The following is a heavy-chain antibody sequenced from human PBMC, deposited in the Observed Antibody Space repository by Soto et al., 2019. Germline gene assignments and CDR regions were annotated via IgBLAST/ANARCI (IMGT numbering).Heavy chain of an antibody. V-gene: IGHV3-23*01. D-gene: IGHD6-13*01. J-gene: IGHJ4*02. CDR1: GFTVSSYA. CDR3: AKRAAGTSFDY. CDR2: ISGSGSST. Sequence: EVQLLESGGGLVQPGGSLRLSCAAAGFTVSSYAMSRVRQAPGKGLEWVSVISGSGSSTYYAESVKGRFTISRDNSKNTLYRQMNSLRAEDTAVYYCAKRAAGTSFDYWGQGTLVTVSS.